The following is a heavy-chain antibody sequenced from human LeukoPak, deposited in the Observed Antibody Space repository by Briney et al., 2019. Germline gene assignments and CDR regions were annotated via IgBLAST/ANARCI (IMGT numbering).Heavy chain of an antibody. CDR1: GFTVSSNY. Sequence: PGGSVRLSCAASGFTVSSNYVSWVRQAPEKGLEGVAVIYGGGSTYYADSVKARFTISRHNSKTPLYLQMNSLRAEDTAVYYCARDRGRNWFDPWGQGTLVTVSS. J-gene: IGHJ5*02. V-gene: IGHV3-53*04. CDR3: ARDRGRNWFDP. CDR2: IYGGGST. D-gene: IGHD3-10*01.